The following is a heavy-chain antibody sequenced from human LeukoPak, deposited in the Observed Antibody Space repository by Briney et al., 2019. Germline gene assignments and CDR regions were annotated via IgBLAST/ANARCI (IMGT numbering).Heavy chain of an antibody. CDR3: VTYYFDSSGPKKNY. D-gene: IGHD3-22*01. V-gene: IGHV4-34*01. CDR2: INHSVST. Sequence: SETLSLTCAVYGGSFSGYYWSWIRQPPGKGLEWIGEINHSVSTNYNPALKSRVTISVDTPKKQFSLKLSSVTAADTAVYYCVTYYFDSSGPKKNYWGQGTLVTVSS. CDR1: GGSFSGYY. J-gene: IGHJ4*02.